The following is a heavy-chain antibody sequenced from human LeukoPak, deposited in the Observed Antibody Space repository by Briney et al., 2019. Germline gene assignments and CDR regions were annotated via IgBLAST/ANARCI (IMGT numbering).Heavy chain of an antibody. CDR2: IRYDGSNK. D-gene: IGHD1-26*01. CDR1: RFTFSNYG. V-gene: IGHV3-30*02. Sequence: GGSLRLSCEASRFTFSNYGMHWVRQAPGKGLEWVAFIRYDGSNKNYADSVKGRFTISRDNSKNTLYLQMNSLRAEDTAVYYCAREGLNSGSYFDYWGQGTLVTVSS. CDR3: AREGLNSGSYFDY. J-gene: IGHJ4*02.